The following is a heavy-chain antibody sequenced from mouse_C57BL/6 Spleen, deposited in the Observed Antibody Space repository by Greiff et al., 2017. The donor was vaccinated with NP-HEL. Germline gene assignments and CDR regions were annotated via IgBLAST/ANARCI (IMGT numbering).Heavy chain of an antibody. D-gene: IGHD2-4*01. V-gene: IGHV1-69*01. CDR3: ARADYYDYDWFAY. CDR1: GYTFTSYW. Sequence: QVQLQQPGTELVKPGASVKLSCKASGYTFTSYWMHWVKQRPGQGLEWIGEIDPSDSYTNYNQKFKGKSTLTVDKSSSTAYMQLSSLTSEDSAVYYCARADYYDYDWFAYWGQGTLVTVSA. J-gene: IGHJ3*01. CDR2: IDPSDSYT.